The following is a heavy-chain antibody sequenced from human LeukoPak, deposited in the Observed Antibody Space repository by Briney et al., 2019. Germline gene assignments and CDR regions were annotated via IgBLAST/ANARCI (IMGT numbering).Heavy chain of an antibody. CDR1: GGSFSGYY. D-gene: IGHD2-21*01. V-gene: IGHV4-34*01. CDR3: ASEALALEYCGGDCYS. Sequence: SETLSLTCAVYGGSFSGYYWSWIRQPPGKGLEWIGEINHSGSTNYNPSLKSRVTISVDTSKNQFSLKLSSVTAADTAVYYCASEALALEYCGGDCYSWGQGTLVTVSS. J-gene: IGHJ5*02. CDR2: INHSGST.